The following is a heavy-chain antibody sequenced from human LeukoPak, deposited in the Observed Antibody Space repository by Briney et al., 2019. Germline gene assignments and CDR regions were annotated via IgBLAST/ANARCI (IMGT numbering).Heavy chain of an antibody. J-gene: IGHJ4*02. CDR1: GFSFTSYR. CDR3: ARRDYFDKYYFDY. Sequence: GKSLKISCKGSGFSFTSYRIGWVRQLPGKGLEFMGIIYPRDSETRYSPSFQGPVIVSADKSISTAYLQWASLKASDTAMYYCARRDYFDKYYFDYWGQGTLVTVSS. D-gene: IGHD3-22*01. V-gene: IGHV5-51*01. CDR2: IYPRDSET.